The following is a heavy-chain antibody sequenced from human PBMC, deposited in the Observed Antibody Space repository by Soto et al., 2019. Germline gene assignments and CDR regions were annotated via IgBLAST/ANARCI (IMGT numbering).Heavy chain of an antibody. V-gene: IGHV4-28*01. CDR2: IYYSGST. J-gene: IGHJ3*02. CDR1: GYSISSSNG. Sequence: PXGTLSLTCAVSGYSISSSNGWCCIRQPPGKGLEWIGYIYYSGSTYYNPSLKSRVTMSVDTSKNQFSLKLSSVTAVDTAVYYCARSERDGYYDPRGAFDIWGQGTMVTVSS. D-gene: IGHD3-22*01. CDR3: ARSERDGYYDPRGAFDI.